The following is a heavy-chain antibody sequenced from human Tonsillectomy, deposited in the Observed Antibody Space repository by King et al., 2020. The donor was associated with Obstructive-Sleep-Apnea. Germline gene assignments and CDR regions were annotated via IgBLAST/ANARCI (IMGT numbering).Heavy chain of an antibody. Sequence: VQLQDSGPGVVKPSVTLSRTCTVSGGSISSYYWSWIRQLPGKGLEWMGYIDYSGCTNYNPSLKIRVTITVDTSKNQFSLKLSSGTAADTAVYYCARGAPDSSGYYYGSAFDIWGQGTMVTVSS. J-gene: IGHJ3*02. V-gene: IGHV4-59*01. CDR3: ARGAPDSSGYYYGSAFDI. CDR2: IDYSGCT. CDR1: GGSISSYY. D-gene: IGHD3-22*01.